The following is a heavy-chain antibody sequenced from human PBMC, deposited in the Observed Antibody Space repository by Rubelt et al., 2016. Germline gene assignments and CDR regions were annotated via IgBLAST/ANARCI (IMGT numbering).Heavy chain of an antibody. Sequence: EVQLVESGGGLVQPGGSLRLSCSASGFTFSSYAMHWVRQAPGKGLEYVSAISSNGGSTYYADSVKVRFTISRDNSKNTLYLQVSSLRAEDTAVYYCVMGWGYYGSGREPLDYWGQGTLVTVSS. D-gene: IGHD3-10*01. CDR2: ISSNGGST. CDR1: GFTFSSYA. CDR3: VMGWGYYGSGREPLDY. V-gene: IGHV3-64D*06. J-gene: IGHJ4*02.